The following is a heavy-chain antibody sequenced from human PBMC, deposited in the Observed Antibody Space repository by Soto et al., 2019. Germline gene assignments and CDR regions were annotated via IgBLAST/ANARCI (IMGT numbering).Heavy chain of an antibody. CDR2: TYYTGNT. Sequence: SETLSLTCTVSGASITRGGYYWTWDRQLPGRGLEWLGYTYYTGNTNYNPSLKSRLAISVDTSKNPFSLRLSSVTAADTALYHCVRDTSRIRGMDVWGPGTTVTASS. J-gene: IGHJ6*02. V-gene: IGHV4-31*03. CDR3: VRDTSRIRGMDV. D-gene: IGHD2-21*01. CDR1: GASITRGGYY.